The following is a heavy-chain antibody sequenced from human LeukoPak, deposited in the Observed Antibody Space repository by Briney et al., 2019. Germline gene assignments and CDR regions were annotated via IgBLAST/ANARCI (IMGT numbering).Heavy chain of an antibody. CDR3: AREGLGISTPAVDV. V-gene: IGHV4-61*02. CDR2: IYSSGSA. Sequence: SQTLSLSCTVSGGSISSGGYYGSWIRQPGGKGLDCIGRIYSSGSANYNPSLKSRVTISVDTSKNQFSLNLSSVTAADTAVDYCAREGLGISTPAVDVWGKGTTVTVSS. CDR1: GGSISSGGYY. D-gene: IGHD2/OR15-2a*01. J-gene: IGHJ6*04.